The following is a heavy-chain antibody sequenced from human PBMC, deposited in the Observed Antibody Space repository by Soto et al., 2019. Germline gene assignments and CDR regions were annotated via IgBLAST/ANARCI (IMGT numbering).Heavy chain of an antibody. Sequence: SETLSLTCAVSGGSISSSNWWSWIRQPPGKGLEWIGEIYHSGSTNYNPSLKGRVTISVDKSKNQFSLKLSSVAAADTAVYYCARDIYDYVWGSYRSSRTNWFDPWGQGTLVTVSS. J-gene: IGHJ5*02. CDR3: ARDIYDYVWGSYRSSRTNWFDP. CDR1: GGSISSSNW. V-gene: IGHV4-4*02. D-gene: IGHD3-16*02. CDR2: IYHSGST.